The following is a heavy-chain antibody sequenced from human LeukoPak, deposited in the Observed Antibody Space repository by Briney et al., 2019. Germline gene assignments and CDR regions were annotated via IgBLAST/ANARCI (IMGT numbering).Heavy chain of an antibody. CDR2: IYSGGDT. J-gene: IGHJ4*02. CDR1: GFTVSDND. D-gene: IGHD3-10*01. V-gene: IGHV3-53*01. Sequence: PGGSLRLSCAASGFTVSDNDMNWVRQAPGKGLEWVSVIYSGGDTYYADSVKGRFTISRDNSKSKNTLYLQMNSLRAEDTAVYYCARGGFGGFDYWGQGTLVTVSS. CDR3: ARGGFGGFDY.